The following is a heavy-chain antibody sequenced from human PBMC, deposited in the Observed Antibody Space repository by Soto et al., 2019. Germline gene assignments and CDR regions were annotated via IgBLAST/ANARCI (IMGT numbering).Heavy chain of an antibody. CDR1: GGTFRSYV. CDR3: ARIGTLDWIDDY. J-gene: IGHJ4*02. CDR2: IIPMYGTT. Sequence: QVQLVQSGAEVKKPGSSVKVSCKASGGTFRSYVTSWVRQAPGQGLEWLGGIIPMYGTTYYAQTFQGRVRIGADEATSTGFVERSSLRSEDTAVYCCARIGTLDWIDDYWGQGTLVTVSS. D-gene: IGHD1-1*01. V-gene: IGHV1-69*12.